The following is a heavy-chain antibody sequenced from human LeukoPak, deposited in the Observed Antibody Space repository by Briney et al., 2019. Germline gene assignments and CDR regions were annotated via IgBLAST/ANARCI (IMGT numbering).Heavy chain of an antibody. CDR2: ISGSGGST. Sequence: GGSVRLSCAASGFTFSSYDMSWVRQAPGKGLEWVSAISGSGGSTYYSDSVKGRFTISRDNSKNTPYLQMNSLRAEDTAVYYCAKDPSGDYMALAGWGQGTLVTVSS. V-gene: IGHV3-23*01. CDR1: GFTFSSYD. D-gene: IGHD1-26*01. CDR3: AKDPSGDYMALAG. J-gene: IGHJ4*02.